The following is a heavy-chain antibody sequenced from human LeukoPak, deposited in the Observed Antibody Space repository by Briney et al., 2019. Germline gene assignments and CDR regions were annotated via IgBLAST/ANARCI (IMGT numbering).Heavy chain of an antibody. CDR2: IYHSGTT. Sequence: PSETLSLTCTVSGGSITSYFWTWIRQPPGKGLEWIGYIYHSGTTNYNPSLKSRVSISVDTSKNQFSLKLSSVTAADTAIYYCAQKAPFSPAYSQHWGHGTLVTV. D-gene: IGHD2/OR15-2a*01. CDR1: GGSITSYF. J-gene: IGHJ1*01. V-gene: IGHV4-59*01. CDR3: AQKAPFSPAYSQH.